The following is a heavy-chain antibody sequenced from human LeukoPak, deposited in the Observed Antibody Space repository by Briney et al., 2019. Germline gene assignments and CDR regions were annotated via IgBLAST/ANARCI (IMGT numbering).Heavy chain of an antibody. CDR3: AKDWARKSPNFDY. CDR2: IRYDGSNK. CDR1: GFTFSSYG. Sequence: GGSLRLSCAASGFTFSSYGMHWVRQAPGKGLEWVAFIRYDGSNKYYADSVKGRFTISRDNSKNTLYLQMNSLRAEDTAVYYCAKDWARKSPNFDYWAREPWSPSPQ. D-gene: IGHD3-16*01. V-gene: IGHV3-30*02. J-gene: IGHJ4*02.